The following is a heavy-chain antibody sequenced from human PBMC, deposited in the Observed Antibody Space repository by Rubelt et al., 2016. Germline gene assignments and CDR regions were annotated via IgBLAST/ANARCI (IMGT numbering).Heavy chain of an antibody. Sequence: GIIPIFGTANYAQKFQGRVTITADKSTSTAYMELSSLRSEDTAVYYCAREGIAVAGSDGWFDPWGQGTLVTVSS. V-gene: IGHV1-69*06. CDR3: AREGIAVAGSDGWFDP. J-gene: IGHJ5*02. D-gene: IGHD6-19*01. CDR2: IIPIFGTA.